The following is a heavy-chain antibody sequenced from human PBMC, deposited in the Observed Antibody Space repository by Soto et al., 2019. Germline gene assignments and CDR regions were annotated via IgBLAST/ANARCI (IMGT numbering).Heavy chain of an antibody. J-gene: IGHJ6*02. D-gene: IGHD3-16*02. CDR1: GFTFSSYG. Sequence: QVQLVESGGGVVQPGRSLRLSCAASGFTFSSYGMHWVRQAPGKGLEWVAVIWYDGSNKYYADSVKGRFTISRDNSKNSLSLQMNSLRAEDTAVYYCARDGRLIMSLRPRHFYFYYSMYVWGQGTTVTVSS. CDR3: ARDGRLIMSLRPRHFYFYYSMYV. V-gene: IGHV3-33*01. CDR2: IWYDGSNK.